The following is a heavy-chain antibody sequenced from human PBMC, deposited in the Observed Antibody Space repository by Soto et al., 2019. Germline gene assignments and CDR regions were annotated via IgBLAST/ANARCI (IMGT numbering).Heavy chain of an antibody. CDR1: GGSISSGGYS. D-gene: IGHD6-13*01. CDR3: ARASIAAAGRDAYYFDY. Sequence: QLQLQESGSGLVKPSQTLSLTCAVSGGSISSGGYSWSWIRQPPGKGLEWIGYIYHSGSTYYNPSLKSRVTISVDRSKNQFSLKLSSVTAADTAVYYCARASIAAAGRDAYYFDYWGQGTLVTVSS. V-gene: IGHV4-30-2*01. J-gene: IGHJ4*02. CDR2: IYHSGST.